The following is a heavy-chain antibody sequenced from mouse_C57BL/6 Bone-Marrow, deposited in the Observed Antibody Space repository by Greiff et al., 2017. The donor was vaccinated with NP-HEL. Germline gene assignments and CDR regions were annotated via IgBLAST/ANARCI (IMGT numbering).Heavy chain of an antibody. V-gene: IGHV1-55*01. Sequence: VKLQQPGAELVKPGASVKMSCKASGYTFTSYWITWVKQRPGQGLEWIGDIIPNNGGTSYNQKFKGKATLTVDKSSGTAYMELRSLTSEDSAVYYCARAPYYDYDGAMDYWGQGTSVTVSS. J-gene: IGHJ4*01. CDR2: IIPNNGGT. CDR1: GYTFTSYW. D-gene: IGHD2-4*01. CDR3: ARAPYYDYDGAMDY.